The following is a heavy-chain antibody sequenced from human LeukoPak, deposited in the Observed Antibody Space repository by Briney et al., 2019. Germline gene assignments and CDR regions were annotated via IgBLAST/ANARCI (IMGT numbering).Heavy chain of an antibody. CDR2: INSDGSGT. CDR1: GFTFSSYW. V-gene: IGHV3-74*01. Sequence: GGSLRLSCAASGFTFSSYWMYWVRQAPGKELVWVSHINSDGSGTSYADSVKGRFTISRDNAKNTLYLQMNSLRAEDTALYYCARDLSVTNWFDPWGQGTLVTVSS. D-gene: IGHD4-11*01. CDR3: ARDLSVTNWFDP. J-gene: IGHJ5*02.